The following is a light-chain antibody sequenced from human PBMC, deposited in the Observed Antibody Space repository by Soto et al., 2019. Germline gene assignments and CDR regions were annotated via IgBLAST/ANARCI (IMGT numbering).Light chain of an antibody. Sequence: DIQMTQSPSSLSASVGDRVAISCRASKGIRNYLAWYQQKPGKVPRLLIYGASTLQSGVPSRFSGSGSGTDFTLTISSLQPEDVATYYCQKYNSAPLTFGGGNKVEI. CDR2: GAS. J-gene: IGKJ4*01. CDR3: QKYNSAPLT. V-gene: IGKV1-27*01. CDR1: KGIRNY.